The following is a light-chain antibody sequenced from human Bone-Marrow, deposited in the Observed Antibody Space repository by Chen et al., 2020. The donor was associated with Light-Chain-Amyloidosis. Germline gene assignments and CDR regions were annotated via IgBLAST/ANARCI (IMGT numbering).Light chain of an antibody. J-gene: IGLJ3*02. CDR3: QVWDRSSDRPV. Sequence: SYVLTQPSSVSVATGQTATIACGGNNIGSTSVHWYQQTPGQAPLLVVDDDSDRPSGIHERLSGPNAGNTATRTIRRVEAGDEADYYCQVWDRSSDRPVFGGGTKLTVL. CDR1: NIGSTS. V-gene: IGLV3-21*02. CDR2: DDS.